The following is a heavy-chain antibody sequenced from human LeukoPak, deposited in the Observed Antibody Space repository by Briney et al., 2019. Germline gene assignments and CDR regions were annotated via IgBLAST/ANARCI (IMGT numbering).Heavy chain of an antibody. CDR3: ARDLTMVRGARYRPHNWFDA. CDR1: RGTFSSYA. Sequence: ASVKVSCKASRGTFSSYAISWVRQAPGQGLEWMGGTIPIFGTANYAQKFQGRVTISADESTSTAYMELSSLRFEDTAVYYCARDLTMVRGARYRPHNWFDAWGQGTLVTVSP. J-gene: IGHJ5*02. D-gene: IGHD3-10*01. V-gene: IGHV1-69*13. CDR2: TIPIFGTA.